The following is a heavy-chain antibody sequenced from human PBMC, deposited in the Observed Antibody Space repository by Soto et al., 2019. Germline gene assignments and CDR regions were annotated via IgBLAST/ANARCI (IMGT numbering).Heavy chain of an antibody. J-gene: IGHJ3*02. Sequence: ASVKVSCKASGYTFTSYAMNWVRQAPGQGLEWMGWINTNTGNPTYAQGFTGRFVFSLDTSVSTAYLQISSLKAEDTAVYYCARDTPEYSSSSCAFDIWGQGTMVTVSS. D-gene: IGHD6-6*01. V-gene: IGHV7-4-1*02. CDR1: GYTFTSYA. CDR2: INTNTGNP. CDR3: ARDTPEYSSSSCAFDI.